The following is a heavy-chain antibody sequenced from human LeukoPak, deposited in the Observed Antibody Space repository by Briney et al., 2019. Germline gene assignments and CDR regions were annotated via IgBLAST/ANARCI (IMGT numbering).Heavy chain of an antibody. CDR1: GFSVSDYW. J-gene: IGHJ5*02. CDR3: VRAGGTAWYDP. V-gene: IGHV3-7*01. CDR2: IKQDGSEK. D-gene: IGHD3-16*01. Sequence: PGGSLRLSCAASGFSVSDYWMTWVRQAPGKGLEWVANIKQDGSEKTYVDSVKGRFTISRDNAKNSLYLQMNSLRVEDTAMYYCVRAGGTAWYDPCGEATLVT.